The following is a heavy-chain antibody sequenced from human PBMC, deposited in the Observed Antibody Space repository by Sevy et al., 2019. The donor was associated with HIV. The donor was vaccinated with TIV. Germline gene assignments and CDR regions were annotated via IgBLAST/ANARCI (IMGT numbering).Heavy chain of an antibody. V-gene: IGHV4-34*01. J-gene: IGHJ6*03. Sequence: SETLSLTCAVYDGSFSGYYWSWIRQPPGKGLEWIGEINHSGSTNYNPSLKSRVTISVDTSKNQFSLKLSSVTAADTAVYYCARGSGDIVVVPAAMPGYYYYMDVWGKGTTVTVSS. CDR3: ARGSGDIVVVPAAMPGYYYYMDV. CDR2: INHSGST. D-gene: IGHD2-2*01. CDR1: DGSFSGYY.